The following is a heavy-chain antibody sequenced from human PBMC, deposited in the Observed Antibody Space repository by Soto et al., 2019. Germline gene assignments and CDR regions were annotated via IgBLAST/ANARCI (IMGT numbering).Heavy chain of an antibody. D-gene: IGHD5-18*01. CDR3: ARLPYSYVSLYFFDL. V-gene: IGHV3-23*01. Sequence: LRLSCAASGFTFSNYAVSWVRQSPGRGLEWVASISDRGGSTKYADSVNGRFTISRDNSRNTLFLQMDTLRAEDTAVYYCARLPYSYVSLYFFDLWGQGTLVTVSS. CDR1: GFTFSNYA. J-gene: IGHJ4*02. CDR2: ISDRGGST.